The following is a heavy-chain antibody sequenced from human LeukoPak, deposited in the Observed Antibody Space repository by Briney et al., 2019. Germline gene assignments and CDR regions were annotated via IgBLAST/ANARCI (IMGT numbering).Heavy chain of an antibody. Sequence: PGGSLRLSCAASGITFTSYVMTWVRQAPGKGLEWVSSISGSGGSTWYADSVKGRFTISRDNSKNTIYLQMNSLRAEDTASYYCAKAGQGDNWGQGTLVIVSS. CDR3: AKAGQGDN. V-gene: IGHV3-23*01. CDR1: GITFTSYV. J-gene: IGHJ4*02. CDR2: ISGSGGST.